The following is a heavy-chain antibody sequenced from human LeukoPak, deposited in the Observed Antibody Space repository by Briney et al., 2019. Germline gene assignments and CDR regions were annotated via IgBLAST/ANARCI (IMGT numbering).Heavy chain of an antibody. Sequence: SETLSLTCTVSGGSISSYYWSWIRQPAGKGLEWIGRIDTSGNTNYKPSLKSRVTMSVDTSKNQFSLKLSSVTAADTAVYYCARGVKIDFWGATAIYYMDVWGKGTTVTVSS. D-gene: IGHD3-3*01. J-gene: IGHJ6*03. CDR2: IDTSGNT. CDR1: GGSISSYY. V-gene: IGHV4-4*07. CDR3: ARGVKIDFWGATAIYYMDV.